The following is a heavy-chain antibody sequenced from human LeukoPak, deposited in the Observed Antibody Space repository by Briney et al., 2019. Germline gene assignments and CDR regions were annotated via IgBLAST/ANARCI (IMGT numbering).Heavy chain of an antibody. CDR3: ARDQISGRGYNGFLDY. CDR1: GFTLSTYW. V-gene: IGHV3-7*03. D-gene: IGHD5-12*01. Sequence: GGSLRLSCAASGFTLSTYWMSWVRQAPGKGLEWVANIKQDGSAKFYVDSVKGRFTISRDNAENSLDLQMNSLRAEDTAVYYCARDQISGRGYNGFLDYWGQGTLVTVSS. CDR2: IKQDGSAK. J-gene: IGHJ4*02.